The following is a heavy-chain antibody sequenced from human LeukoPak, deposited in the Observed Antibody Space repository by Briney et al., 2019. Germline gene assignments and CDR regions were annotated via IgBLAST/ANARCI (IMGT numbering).Heavy chain of an antibody. V-gene: IGHV3-30*04. Sequence: GGSLRLSCAASGFTFSSYAMHWVRQAPGKGLEWVAVISYDGSNKYYADSVKGRFTISRDNSKNTLYLQMNSLGAEDTAVYYCARGPGSGSYIYYYYYMDVWGKGTTVTVSS. CDR2: ISYDGSNK. J-gene: IGHJ6*03. CDR3: ARGPGSGSYIYYYYYMDV. CDR1: GFTFSSYA. D-gene: IGHD3-10*01.